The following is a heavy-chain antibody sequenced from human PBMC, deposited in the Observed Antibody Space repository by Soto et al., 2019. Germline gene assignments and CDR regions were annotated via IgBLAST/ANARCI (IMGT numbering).Heavy chain of an antibody. J-gene: IGHJ4*02. CDR1: GYTFTSYG. CDR2: INTYNGNT. V-gene: IGHV1-18*01. CDR3: ARERDTSGWETFDY. Sequence: ASVKVSCKASGYTFTSYGISWVRQAPGQGLEWMGWINTYNGNTNYAQKFQGRVTITGDTSASTVYMELSSLRSEDTAVFYCARERDTSGWETFDYWGQGTLVTVSS. D-gene: IGHD6-19*01.